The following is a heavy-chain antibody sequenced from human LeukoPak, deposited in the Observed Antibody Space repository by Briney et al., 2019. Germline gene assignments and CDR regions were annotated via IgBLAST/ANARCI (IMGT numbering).Heavy chain of an antibody. CDR1: GFTFSNHW. CDR3: ARRKLTYYYGMDV. CDR2: INQDGSEK. Sequence: GGSLRLSCAASGFTFSNHWMSWVRQAPGKGLEWVANINQDGSEKYYVDSVKGRFTISRDNAKNSLDLQMNTLRAEDTAVYYCARRKLTYYYGMDVWGQGTTVTVSS. J-gene: IGHJ6*02. V-gene: IGHV3-7*01. D-gene: IGHD1-7*01.